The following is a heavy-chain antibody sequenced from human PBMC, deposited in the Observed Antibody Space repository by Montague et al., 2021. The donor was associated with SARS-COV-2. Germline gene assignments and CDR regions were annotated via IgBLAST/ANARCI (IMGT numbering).Heavy chain of an antibody. V-gene: IGHV3-30*18. J-gene: IGHJ4*02. CDR2: FSFVGSNR. CDR3: ANWES. Sequence: SLRLSCAASGLSVGNSNMHWVRQAPGKGLEWVAVFSFVGSNRYYADSVKDRFTISRDDSENKLHLQMNSLRPEDTAVYYCANWESWGQGTLVIVSS. D-gene: IGHD1-26*01. CDR1: GLSVGNSN.